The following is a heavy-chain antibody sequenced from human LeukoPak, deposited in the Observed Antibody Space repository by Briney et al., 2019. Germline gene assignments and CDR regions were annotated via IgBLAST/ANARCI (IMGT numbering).Heavy chain of an antibody. J-gene: IGHJ4*02. CDR3: AKDCPSGYYDY. Sequence: GGSLRLSCAASGFTFSSYGMHWVRQAPGKGLEWVAVISYDGSNKYYADSVKGRFTISRDNSKNTLYLQMSSLRAEDTAVYYCAKDCPSGYYDYWGQGTLVTVSS. V-gene: IGHV3-30*18. CDR1: GFTFSSYG. D-gene: IGHD3-22*01. CDR2: ISYDGSNK.